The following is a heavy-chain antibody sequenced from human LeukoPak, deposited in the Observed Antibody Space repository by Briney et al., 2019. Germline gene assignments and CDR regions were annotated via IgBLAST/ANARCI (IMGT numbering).Heavy chain of an antibody. CDR2: INHSGST. V-gene: IGHV4-34*01. CDR1: GGSFSGYY. D-gene: IGHD2-15*01. CDR3: ARGPCSGGSCLWYFDY. Sequence: PSETLSLTCAVYGGSFSGYYWSWIRQPPGKGLEWIGEINHSGSTNYNPSLKSRVTISVDTSKNQFSLKQSSVTAADTAVYYCARGPCSGGSCLWYFDYWGQGTLVTVSS. J-gene: IGHJ4*02.